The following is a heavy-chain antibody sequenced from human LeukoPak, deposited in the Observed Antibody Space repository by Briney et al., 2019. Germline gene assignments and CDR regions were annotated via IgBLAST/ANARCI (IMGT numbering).Heavy chain of an antibody. Sequence: ASVKVSCKASGYTFTSYYMRWVRQAPGQGLEWMGIINPSGGSTSYAQKFQGRVTMTRDTSTSTVYMELSSLRSEDTAVYYCARGGNPYCYGSPALHFDYWGQGTLVTVSS. CDR2: INPSGGST. CDR3: ARGGNPYCYGSPALHFDY. D-gene: IGHD3-10*01. V-gene: IGHV1-46*01. CDR1: GYTFTSYY. J-gene: IGHJ4*02.